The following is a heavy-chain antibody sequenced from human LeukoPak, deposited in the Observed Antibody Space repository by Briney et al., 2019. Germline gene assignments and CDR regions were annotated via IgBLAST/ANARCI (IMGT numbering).Heavy chain of an antibody. Sequence: GGSLRLSCVVSGFTFSSYWMHWVRQAPGKGLVWVSRINNDGSSTSYADSVKGRFTISRDNAKNTLYLQMNSLRAEDSSVYFCARHSTSSSCSDHWGQGTLVTVSS. CDR1: GFTFSSYW. CDR2: INNDGSST. V-gene: IGHV3-74*01. J-gene: IGHJ4*02. CDR3: ARHSTSSSCSDH. D-gene: IGHD2-2*01.